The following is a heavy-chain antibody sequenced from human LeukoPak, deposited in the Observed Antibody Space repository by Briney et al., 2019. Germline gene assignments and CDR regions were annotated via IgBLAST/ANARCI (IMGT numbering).Heavy chain of an antibody. D-gene: IGHD3-22*01. Sequence: SETLSLTCTVSGDSISRYYWSWLRQPPGKGPEWIGYIYYTGITNYNPSLKSRVTISVDTSKNQFSLKLSSVTAADTAVYFCARGPYSYDSSGAFDIWGQGTMVTVSS. V-gene: IGHV4-59*08. CDR3: ARGPYSYDSSGAFDI. CDR2: IYYTGIT. CDR1: GDSISRYY. J-gene: IGHJ3*02.